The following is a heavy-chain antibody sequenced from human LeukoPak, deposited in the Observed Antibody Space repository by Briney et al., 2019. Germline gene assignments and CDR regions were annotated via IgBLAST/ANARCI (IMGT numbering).Heavy chain of an antibody. Sequence: SVKVSCKASGGTFSSYAISWVRQAPGQGLEWMGGIIPILGIANYAQKFQGRVTITADKSTSTAYMELSSLRSEDTAVYYCARDPPTVTTYMDVWGKGTTVTVSS. V-gene: IGHV1-69*10. D-gene: IGHD4-17*01. CDR3: ARDPPTVTTYMDV. J-gene: IGHJ6*03. CDR1: GGTFSSYA. CDR2: IIPILGIA.